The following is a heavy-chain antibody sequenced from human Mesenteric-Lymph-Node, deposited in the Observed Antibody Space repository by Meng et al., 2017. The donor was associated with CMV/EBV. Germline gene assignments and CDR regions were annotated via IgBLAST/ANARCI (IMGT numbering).Heavy chain of an antibody. V-gene: IGHV3-48*04. D-gene: IGHD5-12*01. CDR2: IDSSSSII. CDR1: GFTFNTYS. J-gene: IGHJ6*02. Sequence: GESLKISCAASGFTFNTYSMNWVRQAPGKGLEWVSYIDSSSSIIYYADSVKGRFTISRDNAKNSLYLQMNSLRAEDTALYHCAREASGYGQGYGLDVWGQGTTVTVSS. CDR3: AREASGYGQGYGLDV.